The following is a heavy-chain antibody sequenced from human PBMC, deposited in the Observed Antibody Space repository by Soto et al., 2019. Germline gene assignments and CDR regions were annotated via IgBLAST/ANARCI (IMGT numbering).Heavy chain of an antibody. V-gene: IGHV3-23*01. CDR2: IGTDGNT. J-gene: IGHJ4*01. CDR1: GFTFHSYA. D-gene: IGHD2-2*01. CDR3: VRKYPGTRPFDY. Sequence: GGSLRLSCAASGFTFHSYAMNWVRQAPGKGLAWVSAIGTDGNTYYANSVRGRFTISRDNSRTTLYLQMNSLRVEDTALYYCVRKYPGTRPFDYWGQGTLVTVSS.